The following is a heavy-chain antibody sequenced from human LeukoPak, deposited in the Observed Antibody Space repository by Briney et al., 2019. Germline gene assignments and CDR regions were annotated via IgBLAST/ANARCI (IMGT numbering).Heavy chain of an antibody. V-gene: IGHV3-30*04. J-gene: IGHJ5*02. D-gene: IGHD3-10*01. CDR3: AKDQNYYGSGSQQT. CDR2: ISYDESVK. CDR1: GFTFYNYA. Sequence: GGSLRLSCAASGFTFYNYAMHWVRQAPGKGLEWVAAISYDESVKDYADSVKGRFTISRDNSKNTLYLQMNSLRAEDTAVYYCAKDQNYYGSGSQQTWGQGTLVTVSS.